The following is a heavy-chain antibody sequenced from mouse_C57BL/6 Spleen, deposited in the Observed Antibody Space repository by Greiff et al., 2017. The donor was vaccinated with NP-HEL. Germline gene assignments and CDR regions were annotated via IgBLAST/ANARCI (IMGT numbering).Heavy chain of an antibody. CDR3: ARGRRDY. J-gene: IGHJ2*01. Sequence: QVQLQQSGAELAKPGASVKLSCKASGYTFTSYWMHWVKQRPGQGLEWIGYINPSSGYTKYNQKFKDKATLTADKSSSTAYMQLRSRTYEDSAGDYCARGRRDYWGQGTTLTVSS. CDR1: GYTFTSYW. CDR2: INPSSGYT. V-gene: IGHV1-7*01.